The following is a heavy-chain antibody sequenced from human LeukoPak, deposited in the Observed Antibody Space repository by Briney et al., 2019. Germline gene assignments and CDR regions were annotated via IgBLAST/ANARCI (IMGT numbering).Heavy chain of an antibody. CDR1: GFTFSNYE. D-gene: IGHD3-22*01. Sequence: PGGSLRLSCTVSGFTFSNYEMNWVRQAPGKGLEWISYISVSGRAMYYADSVKGRFTISRDNAKNSLYLQINSLRVEDTAVYFCGRDGYYDSSGYYYAYYFDYWGQGTLVTVSS. CDR3: GRDGYYDSSGYYYAYYFDY. V-gene: IGHV3-48*03. J-gene: IGHJ4*02. CDR2: ISVSGRAM.